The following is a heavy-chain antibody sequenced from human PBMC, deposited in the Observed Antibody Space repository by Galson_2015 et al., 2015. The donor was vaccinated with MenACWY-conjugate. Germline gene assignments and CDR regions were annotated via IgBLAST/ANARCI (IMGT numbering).Heavy chain of an antibody. CDR3: ARIGGTFPYGMDV. CDR2: IDWGDDK. D-gene: IGHD2-21*01. V-gene: IGHV2-70*11. J-gene: IGHJ6*02. Sequence: PALVKPTQTLTLTCTFSGFSLSTSGMCVSWIRQPPGKALEWLARIDWGDDKYYSTSLKTRLTISKDTSKNQVVLTMTNMDPVDTATYYCARIGGTFPYGMDVWGQGTTVTVSS. CDR1: GFSLSTSGMC.